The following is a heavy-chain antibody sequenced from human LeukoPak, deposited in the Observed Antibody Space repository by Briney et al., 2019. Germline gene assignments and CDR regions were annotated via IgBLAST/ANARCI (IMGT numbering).Heavy chain of an antibody. D-gene: IGHD3-10*01. CDR2: LWYDGSNK. CDR1: GFPFHRFG. Sequence: GSLRLPCAASGFPFHRFGMAWVRQAPSQGLGGGAGLWYDGSNKYYADSVKGRFTISRDNSKNTLYLQMNSLRAEDTAVYYCARDGPYGSGSYLGDYWGQGTLVTVSS. J-gene: IGHJ4*02. V-gene: IGHV3-33*07. CDR3: ARDGPYGSGSYLGDY.